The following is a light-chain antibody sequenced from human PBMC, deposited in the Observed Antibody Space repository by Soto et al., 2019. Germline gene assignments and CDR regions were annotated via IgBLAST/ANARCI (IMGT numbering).Light chain of an antibody. Sequence: DIHVTQSPSSLSASVGDRVTLTCRTSQHVATYLNWYQQKSGRAPTLLIYSSSGLQPGVSPRFSGSGSGTDFTLAISSLQSEDFATYFCQQTYCVPPSFGQGTTVDFK. V-gene: IGKV1-39*01. CDR3: QQTYCVPPS. CDR1: QHVATY. CDR2: SSS. J-gene: IGKJ1*01.